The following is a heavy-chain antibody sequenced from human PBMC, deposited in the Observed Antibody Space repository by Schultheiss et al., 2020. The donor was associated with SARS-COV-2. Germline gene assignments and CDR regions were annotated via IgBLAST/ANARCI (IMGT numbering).Heavy chain of an antibody. CDR2: ISGSGGST. V-gene: IGHV3-23*01. CDR1: GFTVSSNY. D-gene: IGHD6-19*01. Sequence: GGSLRLSCAASGFTVSSNYMSWVRQAPGKGLEWVSAISGSGGSTYYADSVKGRFTISRDNSKNTLYLQMNSLRAEDTAVYYCAKALQWLVVFDIWGQGTMVTVSS. CDR3: AKALQWLVVFDI. J-gene: IGHJ3*02.